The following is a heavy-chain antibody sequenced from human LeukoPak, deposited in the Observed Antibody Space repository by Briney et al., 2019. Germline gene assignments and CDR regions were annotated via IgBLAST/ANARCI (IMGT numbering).Heavy chain of an antibody. CDR2: MNPNSGNT. J-gene: IGHJ4*02. Sequence: GASVKVSRKASGYTFTSYDINWVRQATGQGLEWMGWMNPNSGNTDYAQKFQGRVTMTRNTSISTAYMELSSLRSEDTAMYYCARGPVDGTVDYWGQGTLVTVSS. CDR1: GYTFTSYD. CDR3: ARGPVDGTVDY. V-gene: IGHV1-8*01. D-gene: IGHD6-19*01.